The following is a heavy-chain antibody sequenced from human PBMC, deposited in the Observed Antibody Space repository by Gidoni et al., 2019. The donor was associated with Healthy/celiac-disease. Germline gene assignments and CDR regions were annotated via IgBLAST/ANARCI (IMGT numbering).Heavy chain of an antibody. CDR3: ARRWGYCSGGSCYDYYGMDV. Sequence: QVQLVQSGAEVKKPGSSVKVSCKASGGPFSSYAISWVRQAPGQGLEWMGGIIPIFGTANYAQKFQGRVTITADESTSTAYMELSSLRSEDTAVYYCARRWGYCSGGSCYDYYGMDVWGQGTTVTVSS. V-gene: IGHV1-69*01. D-gene: IGHD2-15*01. CDR2: IIPIFGTA. J-gene: IGHJ6*02. CDR1: GGPFSSYA.